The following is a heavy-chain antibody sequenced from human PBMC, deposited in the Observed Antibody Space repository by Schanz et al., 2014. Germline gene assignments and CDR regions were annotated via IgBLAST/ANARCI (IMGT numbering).Heavy chain of an antibody. CDR3: SRGECSSTSCHEVAPPDD. CDR1: AGSINSGPYS. Sequence: QVQLQESGPGLVKPSETLILTCNVSAGSINSGPYSWSWVRQHPGKGLEWIGGIHHIGSTYHNPSLRRRLTMSLDTSRNHFSLRLTSVSAADTAVYYCSRGECSSTSCHEVAPPDDWGQGTLVIVSS. J-gene: IGHJ4*02. V-gene: IGHV4-31*03. CDR2: IHHIGST. D-gene: IGHD2-2*01.